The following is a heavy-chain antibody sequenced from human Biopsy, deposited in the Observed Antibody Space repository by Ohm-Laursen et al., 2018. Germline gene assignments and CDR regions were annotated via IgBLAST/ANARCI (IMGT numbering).Heavy chain of an antibody. Sequence: GTLSLTCNVSGGDINNYYWSWIRQPAGKGLEWIGRIYPGGSINYNSSLKSRVTMSVDTSKKQLSLRLRSVTAADTAMYYCASVVLGPTNDAFDLWGQGTMVVVSS. D-gene: IGHD3-22*01. CDR1: GGDINNYY. J-gene: IGHJ3*01. V-gene: IGHV4-4*07. CDR2: IYPGGSI. CDR3: ASVVLGPTNDAFDL.